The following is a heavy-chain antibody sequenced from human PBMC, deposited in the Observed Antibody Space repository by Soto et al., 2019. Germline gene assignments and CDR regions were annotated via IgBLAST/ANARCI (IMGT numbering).Heavy chain of an antibody. CDR3: DRDRGYCDYGWFDP. D-gene: IGHD4-17*01. J-gene: IGHJ5*02. V-gene: IGHV1-18*04. Sequence: GASLKVSCTASGYAFTSYGISWVRHAPGQGLEWMGWISAYNGNTNYAQKLQGRVTMTTDTSTSTAYMELRSLRSDDTAVYYCDRDRGYCDYGWFDPWGQGTLVTVSS. CDR2: ISAYNGNT. CDR1: GYAFTSYG.